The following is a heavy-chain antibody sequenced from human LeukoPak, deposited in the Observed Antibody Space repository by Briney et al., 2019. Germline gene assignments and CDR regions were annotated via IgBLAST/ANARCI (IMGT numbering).Heavy chain of an antibody. D-gene: IGHD6-19*01. CDR3: ARRAVGNSYYYSMDV. J-gene: IGHJ6*03. CDR2: MNPNTGNT. CDR1: GYTFTNYD. V-gene: IGHV1-8*03. Sequence: SSVNVSCKASGYTFTNYDINWVRQATGQGLEWMAWMNPNTGNTGFAQKFQGRVTVTSDTSISTAFMELSSLRSEDTAVYYCARRAVGNSYYYSMDVWGKGTTVTVSS.